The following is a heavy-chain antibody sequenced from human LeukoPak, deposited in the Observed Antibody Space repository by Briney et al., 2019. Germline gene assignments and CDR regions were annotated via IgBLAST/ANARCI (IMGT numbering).Heavy chain of an antibody. CDR1: GFPFSSHW. V-gene: IGHV3-74*01. Sequence: GGSLRLSCAASGFPFSSHWMHWVRQAPGKGLVWVSRIDADGISTTYADSVKGRFTISRDNAKNTLYLQMNSVRAEDTAVYYCARVRGYTYGYLGNWGQGTLVTVSS. D-gene: IGHD5-18*01. CDR2: IDADGIST. CDR3: ARVRGYTYGYLGN. J-gene: IGHJ4*02.